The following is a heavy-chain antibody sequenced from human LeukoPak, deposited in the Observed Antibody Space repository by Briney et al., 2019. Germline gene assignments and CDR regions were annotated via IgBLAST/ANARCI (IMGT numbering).Heavy chain of an antibody. V-gene: IGHV3-20*03. Sequence: SGGTWRLSVVASGFTFGGYVLGGFGKLPGKGLEWVSGINWNGGSTGYADSVKGRFTISRDNAKNSLYLQMNSLRAEDTAVYYCARPDYWGQGTLVTVSS. CDR3: ARPDY. CDR2: INWNGGST. J-gene: IGHJ4*02. CDR1: GFTFGGYV.